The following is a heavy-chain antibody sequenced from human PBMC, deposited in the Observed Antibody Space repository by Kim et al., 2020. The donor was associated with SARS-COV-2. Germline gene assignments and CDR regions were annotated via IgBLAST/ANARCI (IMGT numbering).Heavy chain of an antibody. CDR2: LSGNSGTT. V-gene: IGHV3-23*01. Sequence: GGSLRLSCAASGFTFSSYAMSWVRQAPGKGLEWVSALSGNSGTTYYADSVKGRFTISRDSSKNTLFLQMNTLRAEDTAVYYCAKVGYGGYVGRDYFDSWGQGTLVTVSS. CDR1: GFTFSSYA. CDR3: AKVGYGGYVGRDYFDS. D-gene: IGHD4-17*01. J-gene: IGHJ4*02.